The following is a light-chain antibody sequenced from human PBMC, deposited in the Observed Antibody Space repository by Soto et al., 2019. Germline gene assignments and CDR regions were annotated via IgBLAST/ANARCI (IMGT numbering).Light chain of an antibody. Sequence: DIQMTQSPSSLSAPVGDRVTITCRASQGIRSDVGWYQQKPGKAPKRLIYAASRLQSGVPSRFSAGGSGTEFILTISSLQPEDFATYYCLQHNDYPYTFGQGTKVDIK. V-gene: IGKV1-17*01. CDR2: AAS. CDR1: QGIRSD. J-gene: IGKJ2*01. CDR3: LQHNDYPYT.